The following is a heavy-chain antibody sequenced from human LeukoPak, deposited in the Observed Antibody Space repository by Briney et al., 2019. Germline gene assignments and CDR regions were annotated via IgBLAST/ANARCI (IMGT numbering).Heavy chain of an antibody. CDR3: ARVWDVLMVYAS. Sequence: GGSLRLSCAASGFTFSSYWVSWVRQAPGKGLEWVANIKQDGSEKYYVDSVKGRFTISRDNAKNSLYLQMNSLRAEDTAVYYCARVWDVLMVYASWGQGTLVTVSS. CDR2: IKQDGSEK. D-gene: IGHD2-8*01. J-gene: IGHJ4*02. CDR1: GFTFSSYW. V-gene: IGHV3-7*01.